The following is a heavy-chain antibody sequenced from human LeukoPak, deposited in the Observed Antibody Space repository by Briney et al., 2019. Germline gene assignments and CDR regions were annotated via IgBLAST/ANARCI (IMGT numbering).Heavy chain of an antibody. CDR1: GFTFSSYW. CDR3: AKETAAAGKGRFDY. Sequence: PGGSLRLSCAASGFTFSSYWMSWVRQAPGKGLEWISYISSTSSVIYYADSVKGRFTISRDNSKNTLSLQMNSLRAEDTAVYYCAKETAAAGKGRFDYWGQGTLVTVSS. D-gene: IGHD6-13*01. V-gene: IGHV3-23*01. J-gene: IGHJ4*02. CDR2: ISSTSSVI.